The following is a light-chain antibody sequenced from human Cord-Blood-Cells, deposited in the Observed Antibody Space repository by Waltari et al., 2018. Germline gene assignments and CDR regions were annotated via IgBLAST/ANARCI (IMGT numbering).Light chain of an antibody. Sequence: QSALTQPASVSGSPGQSITISCTGTSSDVGGYNYVSWYQQHPGKAPKLMIYEVSNRPAGVSNRLSGSKSGHTAALTISGLQAEDEADYYCSSYTSSSTWVFGGGTKLTVL. CDR2: EVS. J-gene: IGLJ3*02. CDR1: SSDVGGYNY. CDR3: SSYTSSSTWV. V-gene: IGLV2-14*01.